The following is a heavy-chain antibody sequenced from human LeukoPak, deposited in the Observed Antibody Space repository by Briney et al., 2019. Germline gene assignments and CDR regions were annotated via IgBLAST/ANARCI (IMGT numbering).Heavy chain of an antibody. J-gene: IGHJ5*02. CDR3: ARDGRGYSYGLNWFDP. Sequence: GGSLRLSCAASGFTFSSYSMNWVRQAPGKGLEWVSSISSSSSYIYYADSVKGRFTISRDNAKNSLYLQMNSLRAEDTAVYYCARDGRGYSYGLNWFDPWGQGTLVTVSS. CDR1: GFTFSSYS. D-gene: IGHD5-18*01. V-gene: IGHV3-21*01. CDR2: ISSSSSYI.